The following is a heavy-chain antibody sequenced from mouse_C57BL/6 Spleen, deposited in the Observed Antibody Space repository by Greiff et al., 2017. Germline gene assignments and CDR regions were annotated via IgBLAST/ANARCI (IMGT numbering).Heavy chain of an antibody. J-gene: IGHJ2*01. CDR2: ISYDGSN. Sequence: EVKLVESGPGLVKPSQSLSLTCSVTGYSITSGYYWNWIRQFPGNKLEWMGYISYDGSNNYNPSLKNRISITRDTSKNQFFLKLNSVTTEDTATYYCARDQRTDFDYWGQGTTLTVSS. CDR1: GYSITSGYY. CDR3: ARDQRTDFDY. V-gene: IGHV3-6*01.